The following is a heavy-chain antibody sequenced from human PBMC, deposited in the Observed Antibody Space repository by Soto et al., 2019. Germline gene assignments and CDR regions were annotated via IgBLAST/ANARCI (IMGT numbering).Heavy chain of an antibody. V-gene: IGHV5-51*01. J-gene: IGHJ6*02. CDR1: GYSFTSYW. Sequence: PGESLKISCKGSGYSFTSYWIGWVRQMPGKGLEWMGIIYPGDSDTRYSPSFQGQVTISADKSISTAYLQWSSLKASDTAMYYCARRVGYCSSTSCYAYYYGMDVWGQGTTVTVSS. CDR3: ARRVGYCSSTSCYAYYYGMDV. D-gene: IGHD2-2*01. CDR2: IYPGDSDT.